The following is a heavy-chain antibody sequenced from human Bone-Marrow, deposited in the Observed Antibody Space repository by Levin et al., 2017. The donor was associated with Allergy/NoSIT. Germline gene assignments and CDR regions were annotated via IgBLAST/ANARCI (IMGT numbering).Heavy chain of an antibody. Sequence: PAASVKVSCKGFGYSFTSYWIGWVRQMPGKGLEWMGIIYPGDSDTRYSPSFQGQVTISADKSISTAYLQWSSLKASDTAMYYCARRGTRDYYYYMDVWGKGTTVTVSS. V-gene: IGHV5-51*01. CDR3: ARRGTRDYYYYMDV. J-gene: IGHJ6*03. D-gene: IGHD1-1*01. CDR2: IYPGDSDT. CDR1: GYSFTSYW.